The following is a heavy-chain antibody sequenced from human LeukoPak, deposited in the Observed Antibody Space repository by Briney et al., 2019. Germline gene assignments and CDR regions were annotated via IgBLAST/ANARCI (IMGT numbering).Heavy chain of an antibody. CDR3: ARASRHYYDSSGYYVVAYFDY. CDR1: GFTFDDYG. D-gene: IGHD3-22*01. CDR2: INWNGGST. J-gene: IGHJ4*02. Sequence: GGSLRLSCAASGFTFDDYGMSWVRQAPGKGLEWVSGINWNGGSTGYADSVKGRFTISRDNAKNSLYLQMNSLRAEDTALYYCARASRHYYDSSGYYVVAYFDYWGQGSLVTVSS. V-gene: IGHV3-20*04.